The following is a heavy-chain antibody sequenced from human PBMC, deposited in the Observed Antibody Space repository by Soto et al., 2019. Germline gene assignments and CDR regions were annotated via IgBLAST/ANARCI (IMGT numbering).Heavy chain of an antibody. CDR2: ISYDGSNK. D-gene: IGHD6-6*01. CDR3: ARDRWPIAVRPGHYFDS. Sequence: PGGSLRLSCAASGFTFSSYAMHWVRQAPGKGLEWVAVISYDGSNKYYADSVKGRFTISRDNSKNTVYLQMNSLRAEDTAIYYCARDRWPIAVRPGHYFDSWGQGTLVTVSS. V-gene: IGHV3-30-3*01. CDR1: GFTFSSYA. J-gene: IGHJ4*02.